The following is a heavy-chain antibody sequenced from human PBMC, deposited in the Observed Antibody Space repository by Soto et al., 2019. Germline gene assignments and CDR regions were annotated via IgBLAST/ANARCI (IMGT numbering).Heavy chain of an antibody. CDR3: ARVVYISGTTGYFDP. V-gene: IGHV4-31*03. Sequence: QVQLQESGPGLVKPSQTLSLTCTVSGGSITNDDYYWSWIRQHPGRGLEWIGDIYYSGSTYYNPSLQSRVTISVDTSKNQFSLNLSSVTAADTALYYCARVVYISGTTGYFDPWGQGTLVTVSS. CDR1: GGSITNDDYY. CDR2: IYYSGST. J-gene: IGHJ5*02. D-gene: IGHD1-7*01.